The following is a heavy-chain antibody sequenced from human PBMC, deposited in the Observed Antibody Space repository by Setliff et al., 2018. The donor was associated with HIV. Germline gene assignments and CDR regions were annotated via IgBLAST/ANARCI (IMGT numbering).Heavy chain of an antibody. V-gene: IGHV4-59*10. CDR2: IYTSGST. Sequence: TLSLTCAVYGGSFSGYYWSWIRQPAGKGLEWIGRIYTSGSTNYNPSLKSRVTISVDRSKNQFSLKLSSVTAADTAVYYCARAPFYYGSGSYQTFDYWGQGTLVTVSS. J-gene: IGHJ4*02. CDR1: GGSFSGYY. D-gene: IGHD3-10*01. CDR3: ARAPFYYGSGSYQTFDY.